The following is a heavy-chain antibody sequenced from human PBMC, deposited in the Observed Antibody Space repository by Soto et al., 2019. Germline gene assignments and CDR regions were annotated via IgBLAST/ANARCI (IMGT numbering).Heavy chain of an antibody. V-gene: IGHV3-53*01. J-gene: IGHJ3*02. Sequence: PGGSLRLSCAASGFTVSSNYMSWVRQAPGKGLEWVSVIYSGGSTYYADSVKGRFTISRDNSKNTLYLQMNSLRAEDTAVYYCAKSTAKLNDAFDIWGQGTMVTVSS. CDR2: IYSGGST. D-gene: IGHD1-7*01. CDR1: GFTVSSNY. CDR3: AKSTAKLNDAFDI.